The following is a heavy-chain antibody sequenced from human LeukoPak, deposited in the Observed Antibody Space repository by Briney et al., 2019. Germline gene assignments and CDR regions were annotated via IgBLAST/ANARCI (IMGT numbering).Heavy chain of an antibody. J-gene: IGHJ4*02. Sequence: AASVKVSCKASGYTFTSYGISWVRQAPGQGLEWMGWISAYNGNTNYAQKLQGRVTMTTDTSTSTAYMELRSLRSDDTAMYYCARDRSYTAMVKYYFDYWGQGTLVTVSS. CDR1: GYTFTSYG. CDR2: ISAYNGNT. CDR3: ARDRSYTAMVKYYFDY. V-gene: IGHV1-18*01. D-gene: IGHD5-18*01.